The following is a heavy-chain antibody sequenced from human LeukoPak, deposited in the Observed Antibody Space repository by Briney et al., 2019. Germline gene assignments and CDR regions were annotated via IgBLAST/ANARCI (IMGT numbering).Heavy chain of an antibody. CDR1: GYTFTSYD. CDR2: MNPNSGNT. CDR3: ARSYDSSDDAFDI. Sequence: ASVKVSCKASGYTFTSYDINWVRQATGQGLEWMGWMNPNSGNTGYAQKFQGRVTMTRNTSISTAYMELSSLRSEDTAVYYCARSYDSSDDAFDIWGQGTMVTVSS. D-gene: IGHD3-22*01. J-gene: IGHJ3*02. V-gene: IGHV1-8*01.